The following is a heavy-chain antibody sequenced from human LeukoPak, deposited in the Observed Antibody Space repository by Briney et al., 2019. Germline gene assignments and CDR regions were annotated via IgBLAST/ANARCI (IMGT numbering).Heavy chain of an antibody. CDR2: INSDGSRT. D-gene: IGHD4-11*01. J-gene: IGHJ4*02. CDR1: GFTFSSYW. Sequence: GGSLRLSCAASGFTFSSYWMHWVRRAPGKGLMRVSRINSDGSRTTYADSVRGRFTISRDNAKSTLYLQMNSLRAEDTAVYYCARVRDDYTYFDCWGQGTLVTVSS. V-gene: IGHV3-74*01. CDR3: ARVRDDYTYFDC.